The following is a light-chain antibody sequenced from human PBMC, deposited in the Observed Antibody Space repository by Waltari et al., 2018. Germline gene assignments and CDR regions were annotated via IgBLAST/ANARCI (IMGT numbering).Light chain of an antibody. Sequence: DIQMTQSPSTLSASVGDRVTITCRASQSISSWLAWYQQKPGKATKLLIYKASSLESGVPSRFSGSGSGTEFTLTISSLQPDDFATYYCQQYNSYSLITFGQGTRLEIK. V-gene: IGKV1-5*03. CDR2: KAS. J-gene: IGKJ5*01. CDR1: QSISSW. CDR3: QQYNSYSLIT.